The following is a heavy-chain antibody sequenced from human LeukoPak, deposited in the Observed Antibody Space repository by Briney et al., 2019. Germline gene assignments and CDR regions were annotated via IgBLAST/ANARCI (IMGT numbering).Heavy chain of an antibody. J-gene: IGHJ3*02. CDR1: GGSISSSSYY. V-gene: IGHV4-39*01. CDR2: IYYSGST. CDR3: ARPQYYDSSGYYPGAFDI. Sequence: SETLSLTCTVSGGSISSSSYYWGWIRQPPGKGLEWIGSIYYSGSTYYNPSLKSRVTISVDTSKNQFSLKPSSVTAADTAVYYCARPQYYDSSGYYPGAFDIWGQGTMVTVSS. D-gene: IGHD3-22*01.